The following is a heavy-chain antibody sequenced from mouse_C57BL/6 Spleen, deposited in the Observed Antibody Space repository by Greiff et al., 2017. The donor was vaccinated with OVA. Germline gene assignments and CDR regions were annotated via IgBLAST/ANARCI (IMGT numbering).Heavy chain of an antibody. D-gene: IGHD1-1*01. CDR2: INPNNGGT. CDR1: GYTFTDYY. Sequence: VQLQQSGPELVKPGASVKISCKASGYTFTDYYMNWVKQSHGKSLEWIGDINPNNGGTSYNQKFKGKATLTVDKSSSTAYMELRSLTSEDSAVYYCARWGYYGSNYFDYWGQGTTLTVSS. CDR3: ARWGYYGSNYFDY. V-gene: IGHV1-26*01. J-gene: IGHJ2*01.